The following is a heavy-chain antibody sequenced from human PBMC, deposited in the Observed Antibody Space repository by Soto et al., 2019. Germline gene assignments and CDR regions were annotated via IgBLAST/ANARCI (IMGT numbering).Heavy chain of an antibody. V-gene: IGHV4-39*01. J-gene: IGHJ4*02. CDR3: ARGGDCWSGYYTGGFDY. D-gene: IGHD3-3*01. CDR1: DSSLSSSTYY. CDR2: IYYSGNS. Sequence: SETLSLTCSVSDSSLSSSTYYWGWIRQPPGKGLEWIGSIYYSGNSYYNPPLKSRVTISVDTSKNQLSLNLTSVTAADTAVYYCARGGDCWSGYYTGGFDYWGQGTPVTVSS.